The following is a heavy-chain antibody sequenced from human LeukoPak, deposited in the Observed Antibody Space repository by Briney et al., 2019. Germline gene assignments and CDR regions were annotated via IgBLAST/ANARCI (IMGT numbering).Heavy chain of an antibody. V-gene: IGHV3-23*01. CDR3: AKSYASGSFYDY. CDR1: GFTFTNYG. D-gene: IGHD3-10*01. CDR2: VSASGGRT. Sequence: GGTLRLSCAAAGFTFTNYGMSWVRQTPGKGLEWVSRVSASGGRTYYADSVKGRFTISRDNSKNTVSLQMNNLRADDTAVYYCAKSYASGSFYDYWGQGTLVTVSS. J-gene: IGHJ4*02.